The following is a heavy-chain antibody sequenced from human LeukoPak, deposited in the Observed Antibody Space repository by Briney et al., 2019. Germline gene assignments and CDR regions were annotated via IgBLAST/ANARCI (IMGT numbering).Heavy chain of an antibody. J-gene: IGHJ4*02. D-gene: IGHD6-6*01. CDR2: INHSGST. CDR3: VRGPLGSSSDY. V-gene: IGHV4-34*01. Sequence: SETLSLTCAVYGGSFSGYYWSWIRQPPGKGLEWIGEINHSGSTNYNPSLKSRVTISVDTSKNQFSLKLSSVTAADTAVYYCVRGPLGSSSDYWGQGTLVTVSS. CDR1: GGSFSGYY.